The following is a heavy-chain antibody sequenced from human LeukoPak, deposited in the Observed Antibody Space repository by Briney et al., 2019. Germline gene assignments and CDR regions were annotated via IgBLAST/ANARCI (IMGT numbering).Heavy chain of an antibody. CDR3: ARVGDGYNLGAFDI. Sequence: GGSLRLSCAASGFTFSSYSMNWVRQAPGKGLDRVSSISSSSSYIYYADSVKGRFTISRDNAKNSLYLQMNSLRAEDTAVYYCARVGDGYNLGAFDIWGQGTMVTVSS. CDR2: ISSSSSYI. V-gene: IGHV3-21*01. J-gene: IGHJ3*02. D-gene: IGHD5-24*01. CDR1: GFTFSSYS.